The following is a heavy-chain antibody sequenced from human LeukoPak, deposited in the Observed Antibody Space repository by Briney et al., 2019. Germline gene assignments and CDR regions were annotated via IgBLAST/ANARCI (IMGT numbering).Heavy chain of an antibody. CDR2: IYNTGNT. V-gene: IGHV4-59*01. CDR1: GGSISSYY. CDR3: ARATPWLLPGY. J-gene: IGHJ4*02. Sequence: SETLSLTCTVSGGSISSYYWSWVRQPPGKGLEWIGHIYNTGNTNYNPSLESRVTISVDTSKNQFSLRLTSVTAADTAVYFCARATPWLLPGYWGQGTLVTVSS. D-gene: IGHD3-22*01.